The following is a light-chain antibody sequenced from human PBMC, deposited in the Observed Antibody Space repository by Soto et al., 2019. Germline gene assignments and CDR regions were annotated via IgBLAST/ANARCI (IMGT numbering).Light chain of an antibody. CDR2: GAS. CDR3: QQYENWGT. J-gene: IGKJ1*01. Sequence: EIVMTQSPATLFVSPGERATLSCRASQNVGSNLAWFQQKPGQAPRLLIYGASTRATGIPGRFSGRGSGTEVNLNIESLQSEDLSVYYWQQYENWGTFGQGTKVDFK. CDR1: QNVGSN. V-gene: IGKV3-15*01.